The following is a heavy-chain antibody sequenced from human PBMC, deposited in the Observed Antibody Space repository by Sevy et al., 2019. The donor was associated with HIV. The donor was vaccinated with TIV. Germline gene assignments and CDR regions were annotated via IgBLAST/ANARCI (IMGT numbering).Heavy chain of an antibody. V-gene: IGHV3-23*01. J-gene: IGHJ4*02. CDR3: AKDRVSGTYYTGDFDY. D-gene: IGHD3-10*01. CDR2: ISFSGGST. Sequence: GESLKISCAASGFTFSTYAMTWVRQAPGKGLEWVSVISFSGGSTYYADSVKGQFTISRDNSKNTLYLQMISLRAEDTAVYYCAKDRVSGTYYTGDFDYWGQGTLVTVSS. CDR1: GFTFSTYA.